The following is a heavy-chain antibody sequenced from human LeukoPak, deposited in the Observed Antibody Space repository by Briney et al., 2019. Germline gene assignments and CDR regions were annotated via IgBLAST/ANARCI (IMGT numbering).Heavy chain of an antibody. Sequence: GGSLRLSCAASGFTFSSYAMNWVRQAPGRGWEWVSAISGSGDSTYYADSVKGRFTISRDNSKNTLYLQMNSLRAEDTAVYYCASHYGSGSSNWLDPWGQGTLVTVSS. CDR3: ASHYGSGSSNWLDP. CDR1: GFTFSSYA. CDR2: ISGSGDST. J-gene: IGHJ5*02. D-gene: IGHD3-10*01. V-gene: IGHV3-23*01.